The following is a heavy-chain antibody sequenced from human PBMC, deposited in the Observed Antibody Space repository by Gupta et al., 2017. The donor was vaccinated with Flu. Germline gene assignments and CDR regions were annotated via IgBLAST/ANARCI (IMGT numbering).Heavy chain of an antibody. CDR1: DYTFTEYG. D-gene: IGHD3-22*01. V-gene: IGHV1-18*01. J-gene: IGHJ5*02. Sequence: QVQLVQSGAELKNPGASVRVSCKAFDYTFTEYGISWVRQAPGQGLEWMGWISGYNGRTKYAESIQGRVTMTTDTSTSTAYMELRSLRSDDTAVYYCARARVVADYNWFDPWGQGTLVAVSS. CDR2: ISGYNGRT. CDR3: ARARVVADYNWFDP.